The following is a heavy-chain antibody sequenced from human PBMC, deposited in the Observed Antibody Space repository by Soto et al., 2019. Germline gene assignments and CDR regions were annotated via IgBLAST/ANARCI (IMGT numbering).Heavy chain of an antibody. J-gene: IGHJ4*02. Sequence: GGSLRLSCAASGFTFSSYAMSWVRQAPGKGLEWVSAISGSGGSTYYADSVKGRFTISRDNSKNTPYLQMNSLRAEDTAVYYCAKEQQLHWGIGVAGHVFEYWCQGTLVTVSS. V-gene: IGHV3-23*01. D-gene: IGHD6-19*01. CDR1: GFTFSSYA. CDR3: AKEQQLHWGIGVAGHVFEY. CDR2: ISGSGGST.